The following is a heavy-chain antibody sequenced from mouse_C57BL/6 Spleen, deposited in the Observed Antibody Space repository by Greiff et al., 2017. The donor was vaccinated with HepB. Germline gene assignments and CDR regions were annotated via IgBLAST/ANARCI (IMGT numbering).Heavy chain of an antibody. CDR2: IYPGDGDT. V-gene: IGHV1-80*01. CDR3: ARSDGYWYFDV. J-gene: IGHJ1*03. Sequence: QVQLQQSGAELVKPGASVKISCKASGYAFSSYWMNLVKQRPGKGLEWIGQIYPGDGDTNYNGKFKGKATLTADKSSSTAYMQLSSLTSEDSAVYFCARSDGYWYFDVWGTGTTVTVSS. CDR1: GYAFSSYW. D-gene: IGHD2-3*01.